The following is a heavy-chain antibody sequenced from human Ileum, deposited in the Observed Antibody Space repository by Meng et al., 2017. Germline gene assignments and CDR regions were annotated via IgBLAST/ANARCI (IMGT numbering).Heavy chain of an antibody. CDR1: GGSISTYY. CDR3: ARNGRRAVGSWFDP. Sequence: SETLSLTCTVSGGSISTYYWSWLRQPPGKGLEWLGYIYFTGRTNYNPSLKSRVTISLDTSKNQFSLRLSSVTAADTAVYYCARNGRRAVGSWFDPWGQGTLVTVSS. V-gene: IGHV4-59*01. D-gene: IGHD6-13*01. CDR2: IYFTGRT. J-gene: IGHJ5*02.